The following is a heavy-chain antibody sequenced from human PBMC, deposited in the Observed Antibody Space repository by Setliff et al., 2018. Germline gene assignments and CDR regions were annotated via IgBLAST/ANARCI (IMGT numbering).Heavy chain of an antibody. D-gene: IGHD3-10*01. Sequence: GGSLRLSCSVSGITFKNAWMTWVRQAPGKGLEWLASINPDGSEKYYVDSVKGRFTISRDNARNSLYLQMNSLRAEDTALYYCARDGVFYAMDVWGHGTTVTVSS. V-gene: IGHV3-7*01. CDR3: ARDGVFYAMDV. CDR1: GITFKNAW. CDR2: INPDGSEK. J-gene: IGHJ6*02.